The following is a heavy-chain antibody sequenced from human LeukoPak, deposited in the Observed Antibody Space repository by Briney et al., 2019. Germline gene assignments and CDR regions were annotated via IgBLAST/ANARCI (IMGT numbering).Heavy chain of an antibody. D-gene: IGHD3-16*01. CDR3: ARAGGFAGYMDV. V-gene: IGHV4-59*01. Sequence: SETLSLTCTVSGGSISSYYWSWIRQPPGKGLEWIGYIYYSGSANYNPSLKSRVTISVDTSKNQFSLKLNSVTAADTAVYYCARAGGFAGYMDVWGKGTTVTVSS. CDR2: IYYSGSA. J-gene: IGHJ6*03. CDR1: GGSISSYY.